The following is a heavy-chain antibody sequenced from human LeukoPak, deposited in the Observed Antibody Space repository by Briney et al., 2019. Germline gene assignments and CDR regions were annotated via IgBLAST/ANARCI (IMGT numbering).Heavy chain of an antibody. D-gene: IGHD1-26*01. J-gene: IGHJ4*02. V-gene: IGHV1-2*06. CDR1: GYTFTGYY. CDR3: ARDVIVGATRFWGTQLRYFDY. Sequence: ASVKVSCKASGYTFTGYYMHWVRQAPGQGLEWMGRINPNSGGTNYAQKFQGRVTMTRDTSISTAYVELSRLRSEDTAVYYCARDVIVGATRFWGTQLRYFDYWGQGTLVTVSS. CDR2: INPNSGGT.